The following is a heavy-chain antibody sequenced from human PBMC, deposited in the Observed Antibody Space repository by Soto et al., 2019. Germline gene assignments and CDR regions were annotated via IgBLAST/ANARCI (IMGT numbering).Heavy chain of an antibody. J-gene: IGHJ6*02. CDR1: GESFSGFF. CDR3: GRQPGHCDRTTCFGYYTVDV. D-gene: IGHD2-2*01. V-gene: IGHV4-34*01. CDR2: INHSGST. Sequence: SETLSLTCTVYGESFSGFFWSWIRQPPGKGLEWIGEINHSGSTNYKPSLQSRVAISADTPDNQLSLRLSSVTVADTAVYYCGRQPGHCDRTTCFGYYTVDVWGQGTTVTVSS.